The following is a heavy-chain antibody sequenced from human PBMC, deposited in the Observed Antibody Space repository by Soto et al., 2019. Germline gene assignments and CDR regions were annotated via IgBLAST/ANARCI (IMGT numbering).Heavy chain of an antibody. CDR3: ARQFAYYYDSGNFYERSIDY. CDR2: IYYSGST. CDR1: GGSISSGGYY. Sequence: SETLSLTCTVSGGSISSGGYYWSWIRQHPGKGLEWIGSIYYSGSTNYNPSLESRVTISVDTSKNQFSLKLSSVTAADTAVYYCARQFAYYYDSGNFYERSIDYWGQGTLVTVSS. V-gene: IGHV4-61*08. J-gene: IGHJ4*02. D-gene: IGHD3-22*01.